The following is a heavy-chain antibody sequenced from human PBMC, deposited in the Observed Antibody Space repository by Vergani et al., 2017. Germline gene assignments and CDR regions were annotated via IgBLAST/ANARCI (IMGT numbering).Heavy chain of an antibody. CDR3: AKSALAAAVINWFDP. CDR1: GFTFSSYG. Sequence: QVQLVESGGGVVQPGGSLRLSCAASGFTFSSYGMHWVRQAPGKGLEWVAFIRYDGSNKYYADSVKGRFTISRDNSKNTLYLQMNSLRAEDTAVYYCAKSALAAAVINWFDPWGQGTLVTVSS. D-gene: IGHD6-13*01. J-gene: IGHJ5*02. V-gene: IGHV3-30*02. CDR2: IRYDGSNK.